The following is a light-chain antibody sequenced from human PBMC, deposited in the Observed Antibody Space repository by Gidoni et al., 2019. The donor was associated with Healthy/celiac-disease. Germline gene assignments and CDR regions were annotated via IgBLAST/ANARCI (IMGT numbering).Light chain of an antibody. J-gene: IGLJ3*02. V-gene: IGLV4-69*01. CDR1: SRHSSYA. CDR2: LNSDGSH. Sequence: HLVLSPSPSASASLRASVKLPSTLSSRHSSYAIACHQQQQEKAPRYLMKLNSDGSHSKGDGLDDRFSGCSAGAESYLTSASLQYEDEDDYYCQTWGTGNPFEFGGGTKLTVL. CDR3: QTWGTGNPFE.